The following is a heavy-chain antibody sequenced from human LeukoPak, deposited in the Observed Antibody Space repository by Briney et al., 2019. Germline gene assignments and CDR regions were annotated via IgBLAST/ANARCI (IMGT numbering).Heavy chain of an antibody. CDR2: MSGSDTGS. J-gene: IGHJ4*02. V-gene: IGHV3-23*01. CDR3: AKDARSFGGTYFDY. D-gene: IGHD4-23*01. Sequence: GGALRLSCVASGFTLSSYSMSWVRQAPGKGLEWVSAMSGSDTGSWYADSVKGRFTISRDTSKTTLYLQMNSLRAEDTAIYYCAKDARSFGGTYFDYWGQXIQVXVSS. CDR1: GFTLSSYS.